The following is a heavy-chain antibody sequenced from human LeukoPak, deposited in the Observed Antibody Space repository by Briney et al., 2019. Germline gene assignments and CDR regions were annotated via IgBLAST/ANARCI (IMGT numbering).Heavy chain of an antibody. D-gene: IGHD6-13*01. CDR2: IIPILGIA. V-gene: IGHV1-69*04. J-gene: IGHJ6*03. CDR3: ARAEYSSSWYGVGRTTDYYYYMDV. CDR1: GGTFSSYA. Sequence: GASVKVSCKASGGTFSSYAISWVRQAPGQGLEWMGRIIPILGIANYAQKFQGRVTITADESTSTAYMELSSLRSEDTAVYYCARAEYSSSWYGVGRTTDYYYYMDVWGRGTTVTVSS.